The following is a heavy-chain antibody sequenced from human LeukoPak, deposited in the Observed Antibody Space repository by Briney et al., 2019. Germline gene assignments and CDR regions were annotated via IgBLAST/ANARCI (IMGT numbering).Heavy chain of an antibody. Sequence: GGSLRLSCVASGLTFSNFWMTWVRQAPGEGLEWVASINQDGGEKYYVDSVKGRFIISRDNAKNSLYLQMDSLRAEETAVYHCARGHLWLQNWGQGTLVTVSS. D-gene: IGHD3-3*02. CDR2: INQDGGEK. J-gene: IGHJ4*02. V-gene: IGHV3-7*03. CDR1: GLTFSNFW. CDR3: ARGHLWLQN.